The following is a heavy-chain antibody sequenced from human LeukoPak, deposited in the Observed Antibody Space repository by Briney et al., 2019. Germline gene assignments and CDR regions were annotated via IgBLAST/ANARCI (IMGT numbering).Heavy chain of an antibody. V-gene: IGHV4-38-2*02. CDR2: IYHSGST. CDR1: GYSISSGYY. D-gene: IGHD6-13*01. CDR3: ARDPSSST. J-gene: IGHJ5*02. Sequence: PSETLSLTCTVSGYSISSGYYWGWIRQPPGKGLEWIGSIYHSGSTYYNPSLKSRVTISVDTSKNQFSLKLSSVTAADTAVYYCARDPSSSTWGQGTLVPVSS.